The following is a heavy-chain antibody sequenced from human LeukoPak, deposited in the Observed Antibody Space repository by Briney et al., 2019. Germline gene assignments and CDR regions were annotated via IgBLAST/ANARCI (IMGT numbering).Heavy chain of an antibody. CDR3: ARSSGWYG. CDR1: GFTFSSYE. V-gene: IGHV3-48*03. D-gene: IGHD6-19*01. CDR2: ISGSGSTI. J-gene: IGHJ4*02. Sequence: GGSLRLSCAASGFTFSSYEMNWVRQAPGKGLEWISYISGSGSTIYYADSVKGRFTISRDNAKNSLYLQMNSLRAGDTAVYYCARSSGWYGWGQGTLVTVSS.